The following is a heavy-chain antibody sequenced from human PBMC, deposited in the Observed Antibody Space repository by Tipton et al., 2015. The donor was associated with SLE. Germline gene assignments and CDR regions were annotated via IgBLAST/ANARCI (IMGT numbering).Heavy chain of an antibody. V-gene: IGHV4-34*01. Sequence: TLSLTCVVYGGSFSGYYWNWIRQPPGKGLEWIGEINHSGDTNYNPSLKSRVTISLDASKNQFSLKLNSVTAADTAVFYCARGSGGYSYGGVYYYSMDVWGKGTTVTVSS. CDR3: ARGSGGYSYGGVYYYSMDV. CDR1: GGSFSGYY. D-gene: IGHD5-18*01. CDR2: INHSGDT. J-gene: IGHJ6*03.